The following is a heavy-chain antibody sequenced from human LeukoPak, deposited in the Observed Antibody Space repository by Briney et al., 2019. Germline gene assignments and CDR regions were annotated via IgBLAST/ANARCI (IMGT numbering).Heavy chain of an antibody. V-gene: IGHV4-34*01. D-gene: IGHD3-10*01. CDR2: INHSGST. J-gene: IGHJ4*02. Sequence: SETLSLTCAVYGGSFSGYYWTWIRQPPGEGLGWIGEINHSGSTNYNPSLKSRVTISVDTSKNQFSLKLSSVTAADTAVYYCARRFSDYWGEGTLVTVSS. CDR3: ARRFSDY. CDR1: GGSFSGYY.